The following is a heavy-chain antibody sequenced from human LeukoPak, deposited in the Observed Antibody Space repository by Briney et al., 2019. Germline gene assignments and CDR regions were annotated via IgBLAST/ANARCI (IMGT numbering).Heavy chain of an antibody. J-gene: IGHJ4*02. V-gene: IGHV3-23*01. Sequence: GGSLRLSCAASGFTFTNDFMTWVRQAPGKGLEWVSVISGSGGRTYYTDSVKGRFTISRDNSKNTLYLQMNSLRAEDTAVYYCAKCREDFGDSVTDYWGQGTLVTVSS. CDR2: ISGSGGRT. D-gene: IGHD4-17*01. CDR1: GFTFTNDF. CDR3: AKCREDFGDSVTDY.